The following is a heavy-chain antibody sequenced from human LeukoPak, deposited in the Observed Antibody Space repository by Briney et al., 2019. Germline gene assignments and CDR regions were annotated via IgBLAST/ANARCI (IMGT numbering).Heavy chain of an antibody. Sequence: SETLSLTCTVSGGSISSSSYYWGWIRQPPGKGLEWIGRIYYSGSTYYNPSLKSRVTISVDTSKNQFSLKLSSVTAADTAVYYCARVFQGGSYYPIDAFDIWGQGTMVTVSS. J-gene: IGHJ3*02. CDR3: ARVFQGGSYYPIDAFDI. CDR1: GGSISSSSYY. CDR2: IYYSGST. V-gene: IGHV4-39*07. D-gene: IGHD1-26*01.